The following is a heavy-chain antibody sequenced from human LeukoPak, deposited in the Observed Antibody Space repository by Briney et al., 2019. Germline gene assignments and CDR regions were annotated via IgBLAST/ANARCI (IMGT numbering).Heavy chain of an antibody. V-gene: IGHV4-59*01. Sequence: PSETLSLTCTVSGGSIGSYYWSWIRQPPGKGLEWIGYIYYSGSTNYNPSLKSRVTISVDTSKNQFSLKLSSVTAADTAVYYCAREIRYSSSWCSDIWGQGTMVTVSS. D-gene: IGHD6-13*01. J-gene: IGHJ3*02. CDR3: AREIRYSSSWCSDI. CDR2: IYYSGST. CDR1: GGSIGSYY.